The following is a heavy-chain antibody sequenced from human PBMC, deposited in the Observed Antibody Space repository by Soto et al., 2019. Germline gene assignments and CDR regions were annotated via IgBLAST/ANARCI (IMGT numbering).Heavy chain of an antibody. CDR3: ARDREYCSGDNCYETGSAY. CDR2: ISRSSKTM. CDR1: GFSFSSYS. D-gene: IGHD2-15*01. J-gene: IGHJ4*02. V-gene: IGHV3-48*01. Sequence: EVQVVESGGGLVQPGTSLRLSCAASGFSFSSYSMNWVRQAPGKGLEWVSYISRSSKTMNYADYVKGRFTISRDNAKNSLYLQMNSLRAEDTAVYYCARDREYCSGDNCYETGSAYWGRGTLVTVSS.